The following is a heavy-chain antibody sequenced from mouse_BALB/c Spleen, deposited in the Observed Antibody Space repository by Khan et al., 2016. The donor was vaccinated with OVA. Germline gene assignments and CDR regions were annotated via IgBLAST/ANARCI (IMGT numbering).Heavy chain of an antibody. Sequence: EVQLQESGPSLVKPSQTLSLTCSVTGDSITSGYWNWIRKFPGNKLEYMGYISYSGSTYYNPSPKSRISITRDTSKNQYYLQLNSVTTEDTATYCCASTLLLRYAMDYWGQGTSVTVSS. V-gene: IGHV3-8*02. CDR2: ISYSGST. J-gene: IGHJ4*01. CDR1: GDSITSGY. D-gene: IGHD1-1*01. CDR3: ASTLLLRYAMDY.